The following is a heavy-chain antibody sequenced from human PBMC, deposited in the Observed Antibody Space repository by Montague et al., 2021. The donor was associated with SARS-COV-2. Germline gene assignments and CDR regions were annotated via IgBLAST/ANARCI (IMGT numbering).Heavy chain of an antibody. J-gene: IGHJ5*02. CDR2: ISHDGSNK. Sequence: SLRLSCAASGFTFSAYTIHWVCQAPGKGLEWVALISHDGSNKYYADSVKGRFTISRDNSKNTLYVQMNSLRAEDTAVYYCARERAITMVRGVIRPTKWFDPWGQGTLVTVSS. D-gene: IGHD3-10*01. V-gene: IGHV3-30*04. CDR3: ARERAITMVRGVIRPTKWFDP. CDR1: GFTFSAYT.